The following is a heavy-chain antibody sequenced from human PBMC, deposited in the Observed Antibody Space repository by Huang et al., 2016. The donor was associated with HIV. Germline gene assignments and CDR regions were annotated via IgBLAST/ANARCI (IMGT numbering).Heavy chain of an antibody. J-gene: IGHJ4*02. D-gene: IGHD3-10*01. V-gene: IGHV4-39*01. CDR1: GGSISGSSYY. CDR3: ARHERWAMVRGVPQWGFDY. CDR2: IYYSGST. Sequence: QLQLQESGPGLVKPSETLSLTCTVSGGSISGSSYYWGWIRQPPGKGLEWIGTIYYSGSTYYNPSLKGRVPISVDTSKNQFSLKLSSVTAADTAVYYCARHERWAMVRGVPQWGFDYWGQGTLVTVSS.